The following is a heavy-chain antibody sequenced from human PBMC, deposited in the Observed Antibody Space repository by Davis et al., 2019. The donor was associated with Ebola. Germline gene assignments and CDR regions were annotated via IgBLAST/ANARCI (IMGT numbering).Heavy chain of an antibody. CDR1: GFSLNTYA. CDR3: AKEKWSTSSESLYNYAIDV. Sequence: GGPLRPSCAASGFSLNTYAMNWVRQAPGKGLEGVSTLTGSGDRTYYADSVRGRFTISRDVSKNTLFLQMNSLRAEETAVYYCAKEKWSTSSESLYNYAIDVWGQGTTVSVSS. CDR2: LTGSGDRT. V-gene: IGHV3-23*01. D-gene: IGHD6-6*01. J-gene: IGHJ6*02.